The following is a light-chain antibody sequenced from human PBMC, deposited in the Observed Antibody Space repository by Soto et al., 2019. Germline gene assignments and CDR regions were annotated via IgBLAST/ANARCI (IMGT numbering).Light chain of an antibody. CDR3: SSFTTSHTYI. Sequence: QSALTQPHSVSGSPGQSVTISCTGTSVDVGAYDFVSWYQQHPGKAPKLLIYVVSGRPSGVPDRFSSSKSGNAASLTISGLQAEDEADYYCSSFTTSHTYIFGTGTKVTVL. CDR2: VVS. V-gene: IGLV2-11*01. CDR1: SVDVGAYDF. J-gene: IGLJ1*01.